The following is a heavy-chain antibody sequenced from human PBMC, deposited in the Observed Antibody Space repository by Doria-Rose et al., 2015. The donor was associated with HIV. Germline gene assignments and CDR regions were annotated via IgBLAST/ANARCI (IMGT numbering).Heavy chain of an antibody. J-gene: IGHJ6*03. D-gene: IGHD3-10*01. CDR3: ARFRPSRGIYYSLDV. V-gene: IGHV4-4*09. CDR2: IYSSGST. Sequence: GKGLEWIGYIYSSGSTHYNSSLKSRVTISIDTSKNQFSLKLSSVTAADTAVYYCARFRPSRGIYYSLDVWGKGTTVTVSS.